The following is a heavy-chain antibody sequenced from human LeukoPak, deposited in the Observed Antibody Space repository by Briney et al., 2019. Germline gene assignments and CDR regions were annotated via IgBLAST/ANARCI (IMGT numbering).Heavy chain of an antibody. D-gene: IGHD2-15*01. J-gene: IGHJ3*02. Sequence: SETLSLTCTVSGGSISSSSYYWGWIRQPPGKGLEWIGNIHYSGSTYHNPSLKSRVTISVDTSKNQFSLKVSSVTAADTAVYYCARRYCSGGSCYSERGAFDIWGQGTMVTVSS. CDR2: IHYSGST. CDR1: GGSISSSSYY. V-gene: IGHV4-39*01. CDR3: ARRYCSGGSCYSERGAFDI.